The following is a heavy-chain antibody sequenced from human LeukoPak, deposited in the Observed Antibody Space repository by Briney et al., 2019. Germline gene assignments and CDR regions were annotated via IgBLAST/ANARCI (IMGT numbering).Heavy chain of an antibody. CDR3: ARGSRGYSYG. D-gene: IGHD5-18*01. J-gene: IGHJ4*02. CDR2: IYYSGST. V-gene: IGHV4-61*01. Sequence: SETLSLTCTVSGASFSSGSYYWSWIRQPPGKGLEWIGYIYYSGSTNYNPSLKSRVTISVDTSKNQFSLKLSSVTAADTAVYYCARGSRGYSYGWGQGTLVTVSS. CDR1: GASFSSGSYY.